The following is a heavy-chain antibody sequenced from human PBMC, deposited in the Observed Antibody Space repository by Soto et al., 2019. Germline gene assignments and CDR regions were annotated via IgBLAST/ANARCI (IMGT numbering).Heavy chain of an antibody. CDR3: ARLYDSSGYQHYFDY. D-gene: IGHD3-22*01. J-gene: IGHJ4*02. Sequence: SETLSLTCAVSDYSISNGYFWGWIRQPPGKGLEYIGSMFHSGITYYNPSLKSRVTISVDTSKNQFSLKLSSVTAADTAVYFCARLYDSSGYQHYFDYWGQGTPVTVSS. V-gene: IGHV4-38-2*01. CDR1: DYSISNGYF. CDR2: MFHSGIT.